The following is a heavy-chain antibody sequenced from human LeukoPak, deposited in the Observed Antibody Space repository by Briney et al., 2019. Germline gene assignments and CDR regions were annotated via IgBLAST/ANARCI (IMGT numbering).Heavy chain of an antibody. D-gene: IGHD2-15*01. CDR1: GFTFSSYG. V-gene: IGHV3-33*01. Sequence: GGSLRLSCAAPGFTFSSYGMHWVRQAPGKGLEWVAVIWYDGSNKYYADSVKGRFTISRDNSKNTLYLQMNSLRAEDTAVYYCARDGGGYCSGGSCYSGWFDPWGQGTLITVSS. J-gene: IGHJ5*02. CDR2: IWYDGSNK. CDR3: ARDGGGYCSGGSCYSGWFDP.